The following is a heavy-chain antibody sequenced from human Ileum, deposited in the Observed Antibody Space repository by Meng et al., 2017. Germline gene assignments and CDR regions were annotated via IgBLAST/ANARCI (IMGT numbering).Heavy chain of an antibody. J-gene: IGHJ5*02. CDR2: IFTSDST. D-gene: IGHD3/OR15-3a*01. CDR3: ARVRRGLGLRFDP. Sequence: VQLQEPGPGMVKPSQTLTLTCTVSVGSSCSGSYIWRWIRQHPGKVVEWIGYIFTSDSTYYNSSLKSRINISVDTSKNQFSLKVSSVTAADTAVYYCARVRRGLGLRFDPWGQGTLVTVSS. CDR1: VGSSCSGSYI. V-gene: IGHV4-31*03.